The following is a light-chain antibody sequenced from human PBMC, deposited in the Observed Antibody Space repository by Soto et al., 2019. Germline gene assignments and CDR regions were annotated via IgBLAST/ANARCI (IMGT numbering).Light chain of an antibody. CDR1: QGISNY. Sequence: DIQMTQSPSTLSASVGDRVTITCRASQGISNYLAWYQQKPGKVPKLLIYAASTLHTGVPSRFSGRGSGTDFTLTINNLQREDFADYFCQQTYSNLWTFGQGTKVDIK. CDR2: AAS. J-gene: IGKJ1*01. V-gene: IGKV1-39*01. CDR3: QQTYSNLWT.